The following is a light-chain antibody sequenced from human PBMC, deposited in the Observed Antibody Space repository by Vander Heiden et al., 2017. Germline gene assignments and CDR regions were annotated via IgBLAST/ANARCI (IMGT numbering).Light chain of an antibody. Sequence: DIQLTQSPSFLSASVGDRVTITCRASQGINSYLAWYQQKPGKAPKLLIYATSTLKSGVPSRFSGSGSGTDFTLTISSLQPEDFATYYCQQLNSSPLFTFGPGTKVDVK. CDR1: QGINSY. J-gene: IGKJ3*01. CDR2: ATS. CDR3: QQLNSSPLFT. V-gene: IGKV1-9*01.